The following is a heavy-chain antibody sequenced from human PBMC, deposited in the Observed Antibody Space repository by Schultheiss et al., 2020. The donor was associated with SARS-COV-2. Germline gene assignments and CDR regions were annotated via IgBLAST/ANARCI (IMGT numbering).Heavy chain of an antibody. Sequence: GGSLRLSCAASGFTFDDYAMHWVRQAPGKGLEWVAVISYDGSNKYYADSVKGRFTISRDNSKNTLYLQMNSLRAEDTAVYYCAREWGDWGQGTLVTVSS. CDR3: AREWGD. V-gene: IGHV3-30*07. D-gene: IGHD3-16*01. CDR2: ISYDGSNK. CDR1: GFTFDDYA. J-gene: IGHJ4*02.